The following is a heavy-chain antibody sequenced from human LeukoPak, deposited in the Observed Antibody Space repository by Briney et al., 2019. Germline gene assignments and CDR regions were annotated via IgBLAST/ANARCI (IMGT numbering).Heavy chain of an antibody. V-gene: IGHV4-39*07. D-gene: IGHD4-17*01. Sequence: SETLSLTCTVSGGSISSSSYYWGWIRQPPGKGLEWIGSIYYSGSTYYNPSLKSRVTISVDTSKNQFSLKLSSVTAADTAVYYCARAPRGDYPFDYWGQGTLVTVSS. CDR3: ARAPRGDYPFDY. J-gene: IGHJ4*02. CDR1: GGSISSSSYY. CDR2: IYYSGST.